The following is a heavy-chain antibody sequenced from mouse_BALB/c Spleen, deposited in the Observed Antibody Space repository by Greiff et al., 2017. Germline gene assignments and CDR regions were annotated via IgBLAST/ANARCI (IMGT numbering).Heavy chain of an antibody. D-gene: IGHD2-14*01. Sequence: EVQGVESGGGLVQPGGSRKLSCAASGFTFSSYAMSWVRQTPDKRLEWVATISSGGSYTYYPDSVKGRFTISRDNAKNTLYLQMSSLKSEDTAMYYCAGRGYDDPYYAMDYWGQGTSVTVSS. J-gene: IGHJ4*01. CDR1: GFTFSSYA. CDR3: AGRGYDDPYYAMDY. CDR2: ISSGGSYT. V-gene: IGHV5-6*01.